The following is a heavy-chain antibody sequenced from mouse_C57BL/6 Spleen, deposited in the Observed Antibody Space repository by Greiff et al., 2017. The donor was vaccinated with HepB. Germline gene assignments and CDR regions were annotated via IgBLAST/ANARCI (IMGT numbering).Heavy chain of an antibody. V-gene: IGHV1-80*01. CDR3: ASPSYGSRYYCDY. CDR2: IYPGDGDP. Sequence: QVQLQQSGAELVKPGASVKISCKASGYAFSSYWMNWVKQRPGQGLEWIGQIYPGDGDPNYNGKFKGKATLTADKSSSTAYMQLSSLTSEDSAVYFCASPSYGSRYYCDYSGQGTTLTVSS. D-gene: IGHD1-1*01. J-gene: IGHJ2*01. CDR1: GYAFSSYW.